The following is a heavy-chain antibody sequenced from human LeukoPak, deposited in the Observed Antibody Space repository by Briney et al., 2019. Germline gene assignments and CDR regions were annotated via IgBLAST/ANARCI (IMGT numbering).Heavy chain of an antibody. CDR3: TKDPIYGDYPRFFDY. V-gene: IGHV3-23*01. D-gene: IGHD4-17*01. CDR2: ISGSGGST. Sequence: PGGSLRLSCAASGFTFSSYAMSWVRQAPGKGLEWVSAISGSGGSTYYADSVKGRFTISRDNSKNTLYLQMNSLRAEDTAVYYCTKDPIYGDYPRFFDYWGQGTLVTVSS. J-gene: IGHJ4*02. CDR1: GFTFSSYA.